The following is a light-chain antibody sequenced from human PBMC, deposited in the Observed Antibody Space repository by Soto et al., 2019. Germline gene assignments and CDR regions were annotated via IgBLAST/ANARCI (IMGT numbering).Light chain of an antibody. V-gene: IGKV3-15*01. CDR2: DAS. Sequence: EKVMTQSPATLSVSPGERATLSCRASQSVRSNLAWYQQKPGQPPRLLIYDASTRATGIPSRFSGSGSGTEFTLTISSLKSEDFGLYYCHQYDYWPLTFGGGTKVDIK. CDR1: QSVRSN. CDR3: HQYDYWPLT. J-gene: IGKJ4*01.